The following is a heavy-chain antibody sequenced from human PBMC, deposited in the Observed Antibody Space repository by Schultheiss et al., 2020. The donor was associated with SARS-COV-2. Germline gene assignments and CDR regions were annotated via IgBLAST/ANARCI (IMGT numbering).Heavy chain of an antibody. J-gene: IGHJ4*03. CDR3: AKDFDY. CDR1: GFTFSTYV. CDR2: ISGSGDSA. Sequence: GGSLRLSCAASGFTFSTYVMTWVRQAPGKGLEWVSGISGSGDSAYYADSVKGRFTISRDNSKNTLYLQMNSLRAEDTAVYYCAKDFDYWGQGTTVTVSS. V-gene: IGHV3-23*01.